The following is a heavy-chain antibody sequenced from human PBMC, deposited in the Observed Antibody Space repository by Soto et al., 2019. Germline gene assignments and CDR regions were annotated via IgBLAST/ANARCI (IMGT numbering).Heavy chain of an antibody. J-gene: IGHJ6*03. CDR3: ARAFYRFGRYYMDV. V-gene: IGHV3-33*01. D-gene: IGHD3-10*01. CDR1: GLTFSSYG. CDR2: IWYDGSNK. Sequence: GGSLRLSCAASGLTFSSYGMNWVRQAPGKGLEWVAVIWYDGSNKYYADSVKGRFTISRDNSKNTLYLQMNSLRAEDTAVYYCARAFYRFGRYYMDVWGKGTTVTVSS.